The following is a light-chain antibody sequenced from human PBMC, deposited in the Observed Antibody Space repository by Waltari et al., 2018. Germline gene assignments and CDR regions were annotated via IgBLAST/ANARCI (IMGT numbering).Light chain of an antibody. Sequence: IGLTQSPGTLSFSPGERATPPCRASQSVRGSYLSWSQQKPGQAPRILIYGASSRAIGIPDRFSGSGSGTDFTLTISRLEPEDSAVYYCQEYGSALITFGGGTKVEIK. CDR1: QSVRGSY. CDR3: QEYGSALIT. CDR2: GAS. V-gene: IGKV3-20*01. J-gene: IGKJ4*01.